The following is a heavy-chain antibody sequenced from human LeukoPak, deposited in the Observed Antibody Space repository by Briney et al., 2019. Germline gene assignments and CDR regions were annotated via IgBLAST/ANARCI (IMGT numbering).Heavy chain of an antibody. J-gene: IGHJ4*02. V-gene: IGHV1-46*01. CDR3: FPSRGPFDY. CDR2: INPSGGST. Sequence: ASVKVSCKASGYTFTSYYMHWVPQSPGHGLECMGIINPSGGSTSYAQKFQGRVTIPSETSTTTVSMPLSRLRSPSPPVHYCFPSRGPFDYGGQGTLVTVSA. CDR1: GYTFTSYY. D-gene: IGHD3/OR15-3a*01.